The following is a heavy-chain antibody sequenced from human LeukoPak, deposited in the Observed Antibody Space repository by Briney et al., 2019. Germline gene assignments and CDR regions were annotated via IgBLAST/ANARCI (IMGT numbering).Heavy chain of an antibody. J-gene: IGHJ6*02. D-gene: IGHD5/OR15-5a*01. V-gene: IGHV3-7*01. CDR1: GFTFTDYW. Sequence: GGSLRLSCAASGFTFTDYWMSWVRQAPGKGLEWVANIKRDGSEKYYVDSVKGRFTISRDNPKKSVYLQMNSLRAEDTAIYYCARDVSVSGMDAWGQGTTVIVSS. CDR3: ARDVSVSGMDA. CDR2: IKRDGSEK.